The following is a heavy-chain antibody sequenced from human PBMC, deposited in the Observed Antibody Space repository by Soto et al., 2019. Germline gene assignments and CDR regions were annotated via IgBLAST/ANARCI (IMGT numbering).Heavy chain of an antibody. CDR3: SRVRDQHDYSNFDY. CDR2: ISAYHGNT. V-gene: IGHV1-18*01. D-gene: IGHD4-4*01. CDR1: CYTFTRYG. Sequence: GSVKVSCQASCYTFTRYGISWVRPAPGKGLEWMGWISAYHGNTNYAQKLQGSVTMTTDTSTSTAYMELRSLRAEDTAVYYCSRVRDQHDYSNFDYWGQGTLVTVSS. J-gene: IGHJ4*02.